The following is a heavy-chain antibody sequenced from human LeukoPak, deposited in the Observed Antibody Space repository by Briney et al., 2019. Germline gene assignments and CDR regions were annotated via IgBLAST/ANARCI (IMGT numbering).Heavy chain of an antibody. CDR2: IYYSGST. CDR3: ARHYSTGDYPLDY. D-gene: IGHD4-17*01. CDR1: GGSISSYY. Sequence: SETLSLTCTVSGGSISSYYWSWIRQPPRKGLEWIGYIYYSGSTNYNPSLKSRVTISVDTSKNQFSLKLSSVTAADAAAYYCARHYSTGDYPLDYWGQGTLVTVSS. V-gene: IGHV4-59*08. J-gene: IGHJ4*02.